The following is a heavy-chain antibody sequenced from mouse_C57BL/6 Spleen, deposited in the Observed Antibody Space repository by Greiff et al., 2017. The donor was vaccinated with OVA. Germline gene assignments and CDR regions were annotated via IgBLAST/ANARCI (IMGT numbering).Heavy chain of an antibody. D-gene: IGHD1-1*01. CDR1: GFTFSDYY. J-gene: IGHJ1*03. V-gene: IGHV5-12*01. Sequence: EVHLVESGGGLVQPGGSLKLSCAASGFTFSDYYMYWVRQTPEKRLEWVAYISNGGGSTYYPDTVKGRFTISRDNAKNTLYLQMSRLKSEDTAMYYCARRDYGSSYDWYFDVWGTGTTVTVSS. CDR3: ARRDYGSSYDWYFDV. CDR2: ISNGGGST.